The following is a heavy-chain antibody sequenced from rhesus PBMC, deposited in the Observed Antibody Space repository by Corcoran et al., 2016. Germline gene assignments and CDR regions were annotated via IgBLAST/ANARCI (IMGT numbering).Heavy chain of an antibody. D-gene: IGHD3-40*01. CDR1: GRSISDSYS. CDR2: IYGSGGST. V-gene: IGHV4-106*01. Sequence: QVQLQESGPGLVKPSETLSLPCAVSGRSISDSYSCSWIRQPPGKGLEWIGYIYGSGGSTHYNPSLNSRVTSSTDPSKNQVSLKLSSVTAADTAVYYCARILNYSWCFDYWGQGVLVTVSS. J-gene: IGHJ4*01. CDR3: ARILNYSWCFDY.